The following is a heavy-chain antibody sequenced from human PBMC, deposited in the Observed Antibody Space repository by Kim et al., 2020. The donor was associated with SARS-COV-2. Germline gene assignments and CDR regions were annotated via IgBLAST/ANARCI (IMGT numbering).Heavy chain of an antibody. CDR2: IYYSGST. V-gene: IGHV4-31*03. J-gene: IGHJ4*02. D-gene: IGHD5-12*01. CDR3: ARDHGDSGYGTDY. Sequence: SETLSLTCTVSGGSISSGGYYWSWIRQHPGKGLEWIGYIYYSGSTYYNPSLKSRVTISVDTSKNQFSLKLSSVTAADTAVYYCARDHGDSGYGTDYWGQGTLVTVSS. CDR1: GGSISSGGYY.